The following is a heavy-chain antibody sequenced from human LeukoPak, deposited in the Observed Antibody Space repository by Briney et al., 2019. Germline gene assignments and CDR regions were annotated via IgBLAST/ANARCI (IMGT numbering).Heavy chain of an antibody. D-gene: IGHD3-10*01. Sequence: SETLSLTCTVSGGSISSYHWSWIRQPAGKGLEWIGRIHTSGSTNYNPSLKSRVTISVDTSKNQFSLKLRSVTAADTAVYYCARQDLRSHCFDYWGQGTLVSVSS. CDR1: GGSISSYH. CDR3: ARQDLRSHCFDY. V-gene: IGHV4-4*07. J-gene: IGHJ4*02. CDR2: IHTSGST.